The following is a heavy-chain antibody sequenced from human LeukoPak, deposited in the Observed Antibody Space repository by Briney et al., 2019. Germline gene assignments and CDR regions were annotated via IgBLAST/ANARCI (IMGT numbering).Heavy chain of an antibody. J-gene: IGHJ4*02. CDR3: ARGLGRTAMVTRGGVRFDY. Sequence: ASVKVSCKASGYTFTSYGINWVRQATGQGLEWMGWMNPNSGNTGCAQKFQGRITMTRNTSISTAYMELSSLKSEDTAVYYCARGLGRTAMVTRGGVRFDYWGQGTLVTVSS. CDR1: GYTFTSYG. V-gene: IGHV1-8*02. CDR2: MNPNSGNT. D-gene: IGHD5-18*01.